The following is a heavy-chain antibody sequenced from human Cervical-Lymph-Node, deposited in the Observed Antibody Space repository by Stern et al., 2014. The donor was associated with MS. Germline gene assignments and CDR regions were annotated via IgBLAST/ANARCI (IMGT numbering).Heavy chain of an antibody. CDR2: MNPNSGNT. Sequence: QVQLGQSGAEVKKPGASVKVSCKASGHTFTSDDINWVRQATGQGLEWMGWMNPNSGNTGYAQKFQGRVTMTRNTSISTAYMELSSLRSEDTAVYYCARTDDYYYSMDVWGQGTTVTVSS. V-gene: IGHV1-8*02. CDR3: ARTDDYYYSMDV. J-gene: IGHJ6*02. CDR1: GHTFTSDD.